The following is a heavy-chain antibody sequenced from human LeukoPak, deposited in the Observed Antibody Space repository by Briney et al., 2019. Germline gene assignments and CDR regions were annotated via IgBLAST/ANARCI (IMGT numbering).Heavy chain of an antibody. CDR2: VDPEDGET. Sequence: GATVKISCKASGYTFTDYYMHWVQQAPGKGLEWMGRVDPEDGETIYAEKFQGRVTMTTDTSTSTAYMELRSLRSDDTAVYYCARGRVRGVIISYGMDVWGQGTTVTVSS. V-gene: IGHV1-69-2*01. CDR1: GYTFTDYY. CDR3: ARGRVRGVIISYGMDV. D-gene: IGHD3-10*01. J-gene: IGHJ6*02.